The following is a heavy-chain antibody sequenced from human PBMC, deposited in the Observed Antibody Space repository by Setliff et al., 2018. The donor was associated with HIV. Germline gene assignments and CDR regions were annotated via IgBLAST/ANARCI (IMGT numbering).Heavy chain of an antibody. J-gene: IGHJ4*02. Sequence: KTSETLSLTCGIYGGSFSDYYWSWIRQPPGKGLEWIGEIDHRGRPKYNPSLNSRVTISLDTSKNQFSLKLSSVTAADTAVYYCARASYYGSGSYYRVGGGFDYWGQGTLVTVSS. CDR3: ARASYYGSGSYYRVGGGFDY. V-gene: IGHV4-34*01. CDR2: IDHRGRP. CDR1: GGSFSDYY. D-gene: IGHD3-10*01.